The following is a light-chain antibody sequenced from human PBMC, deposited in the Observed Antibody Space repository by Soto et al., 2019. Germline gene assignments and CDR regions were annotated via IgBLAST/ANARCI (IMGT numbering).Light chain of an antibody. CDR3: QQYGSSPLYT. CDR2: GPS. Sequence: EIVVTQSPGTLSLSPGERATLSCRASQSVSSSYLAWYQQKPGQAPTLLIYGPSTRATGIPDRFSGSGSGTDFTLTISRLEPEDFAVYYCQQYGSSPLYTFGQGTKLEIK. J-gene: IGKJ2*01. CDR1: QSVSSSY. V-gene: IGKV3-20*01.